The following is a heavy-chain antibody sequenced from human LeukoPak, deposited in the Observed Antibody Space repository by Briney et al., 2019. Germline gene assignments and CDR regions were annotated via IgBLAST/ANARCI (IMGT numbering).Heavy chain of an antibody. D-gene: IGHD3-22*01. CDR1: GYTFTSYD. V-gene: IGHV1-8*01. CDR2: MNPNSGNT. J-gene: IGHJ4*02. CDR3: ARDVVLNYYDSSGYSEY. Sequence: ASVKVSCKASGYTFTSYDINWVRQATGQGLEWMGWMNPNSGNTGYAQKFQGRVTMTTDTSTSTAYMELRSLRSDDTAVYYCARDVVLNYYDSSGYSEYWGQGTLVTVSS.